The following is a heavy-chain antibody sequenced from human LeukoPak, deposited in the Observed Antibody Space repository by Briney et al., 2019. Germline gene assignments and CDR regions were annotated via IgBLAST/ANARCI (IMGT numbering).Heavy chain of an antibody. CDR2: IINDGITT. J-gene: IGHJ4*02. V-gene: IGHV3-74*01. D-gene: IGHD5-24*01. CDR1: GLTFQNTW. Sequence: PGGSLRLSCAASGLTFQNTWMHWIRQAPGEGLVWVSRIINDGITTTYADSVKGRFTISRDNAKNTLYLQMNSLRADDTAIYYCVRDSNFKIDYWGQGTLVTVSS. CDR3: VRDSNFKIDY.